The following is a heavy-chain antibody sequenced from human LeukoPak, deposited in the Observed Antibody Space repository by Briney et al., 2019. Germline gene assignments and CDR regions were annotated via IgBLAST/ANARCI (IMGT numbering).Heavy chain of an antibody. CDR2: ISSSGSTI. CDR3: AREAAASFRTYYFDY. J-gene: IGHJ4*02. CDR1: GFTFSSYE. Sequence: PGGSLRLSCAASGFTFSSYEMNWVRQAPGKGLEWVAYISSSGSTIYYADSVKGRFTISRDNAKNSLYLQMNSLRAEDTAVYYCAREAAASFRTYYFDYWGQGTLVTVSS. D-gene: IGHD6-13*01. V-gene: IGHV3-48*03.